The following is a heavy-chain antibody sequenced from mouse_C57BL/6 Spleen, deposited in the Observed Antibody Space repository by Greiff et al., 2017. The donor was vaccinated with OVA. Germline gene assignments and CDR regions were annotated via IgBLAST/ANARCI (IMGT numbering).Heavy chain of an antibody. CDR3: ARWEDYGSRNY. V-gene: IGHV1-82*01. D-gene: IGHD1-1*01. CDR1: GYAFSSSW. Sequence: VQLQQSGPELVKPGASVKISCKASGYAFSSSWMNWVKQRPGKGLEWIGRIYPGDGDTNYNGKFKGKATLTADKSSSTAYMQLSSLTSEDSAVYFCARWEDYGSRNYWGQGTTLTVSS. CDR2: IYPGDGDT. J-gene: IGHJ2*01.